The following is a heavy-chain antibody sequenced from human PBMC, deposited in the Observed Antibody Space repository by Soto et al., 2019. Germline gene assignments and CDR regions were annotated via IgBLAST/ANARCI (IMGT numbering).Heavy chain of an antibody. D-gene: IGHD3-22*01. V-gene: IGHV1-69*06. CDR3: ASRYYYASIGYGPHYYYYYGMDV. CDR1: GGTFSSYA. CDR2: IIPIFGTA. J-gene: IGHJ6*02. Sequence: SVKVSCKASGGTFSSYAISWVRQAPGQGLEWMGGIIPIFGTANYAQKFQGRVTITADKSTSTAYMELSSLRSEDTAVYYCASRYYYASIGYGPHYYYYYGMDVCGQGTTVTVSS.